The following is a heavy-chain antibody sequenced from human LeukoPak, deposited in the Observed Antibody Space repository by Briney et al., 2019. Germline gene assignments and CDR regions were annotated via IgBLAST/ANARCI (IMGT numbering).Heavy chain of an antibody. Sequence: SETLSLTCAVYGGSFSGYYWSWIRQPPGKGLEWIGEINHSGSTNYNPSLKSRVTISVDTSKNQFSLKLSSVTAADTAVYYCARSPQWLVRFDYWGQGTLVTVSA. V-gene: IGHV4-34*01. J-gene: IGHJ4*02. CDR2: INHSGST. D-gene: IGHD6-19*01. CDR3: ARSPQWLVRFDY. CDR1: GGSFSGYY.